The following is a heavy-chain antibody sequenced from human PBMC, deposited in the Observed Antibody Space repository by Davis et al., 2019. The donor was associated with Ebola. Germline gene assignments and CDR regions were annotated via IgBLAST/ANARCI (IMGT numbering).Heavy chain of an antibody. CDR1: GFTFDDYA. D-gene: IGHD6-13*01. CDR2: ISWNSGSI. Sequence: GGSLRLSCAASGFTFDDYAMHWVRQAPGKGLEWVSGISWNSGSIGYADSVKGRFTISRDNAKNSLYLQMNSLRAEDTALYYCAKDIGRAAAAGYNWFDPWGQGTTVTVSS. J-gene: IGHJ5*01. V-gene: IGHV3-9*01. CDR3: AKDIGRAAAAGYNWFDP.